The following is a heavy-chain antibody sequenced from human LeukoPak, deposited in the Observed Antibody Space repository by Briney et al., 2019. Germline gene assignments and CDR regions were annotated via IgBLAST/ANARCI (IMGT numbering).Heavy chain of an antibody. CDR3: AREEAPYYYYYYMDV. V-gene: IGHV4-61*02. Sequence: SETLSLTCTVSGGSISSGSYYWSWIRQPTGKGLEWIGRIYTSGSTNYNPSLKSRVTISVDTSKNQFSLKLSSVTAADTAVYYCAREEAPYYYYYYMDVWGKGTTVTVSS. J-gene: IGHJ6*03. CDR2: IYTSGST. CDR1: GGSISSGSYY.